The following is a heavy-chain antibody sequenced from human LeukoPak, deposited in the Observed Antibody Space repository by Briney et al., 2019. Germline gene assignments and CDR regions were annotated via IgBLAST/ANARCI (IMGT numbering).Heavy chain of an antibody. CDR2: IYYSGST. CDR3: ARIITIFGVAQNWFDP. J-gene: IGHJ5*02. D-gene: IGHD3-3*01. CDR1: GGSISSYY. V-gene: IGHV4-59*01. Sequence: SETLSLTCTVSGGSISSYYWSWIRQPPGKGLEWIGYIYYSGSTNYNPSPKSRVTISVDTSKNQFSLKLSSVTAADTAVYYCARIITIFGVAQNWFDPWGQGTLVTVPS.